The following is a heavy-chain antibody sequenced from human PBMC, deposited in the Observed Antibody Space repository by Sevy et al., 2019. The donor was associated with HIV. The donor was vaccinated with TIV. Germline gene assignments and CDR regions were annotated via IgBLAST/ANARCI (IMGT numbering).Heavy chain of an antibody. Sequence: TLSLTCTVSGGSISSGGYYWSWIRQHPGKGLEWIGYIYYSGSTYYNPSLKSRVTISVDTSKNQFSLKLSSVTAADTAVYYCARDRRYSSSPNYYYYYGMDVWGQGTTVTVSS. CDR2: IYYSGST. CDR1: GGSISSGGYY. D-gene: IGHD6-6*01. V-gene: IGHV4-31*03. CDR3: ARDRRYSSSPNYYYYYGMDV. J-gene: IGHJ6*02.